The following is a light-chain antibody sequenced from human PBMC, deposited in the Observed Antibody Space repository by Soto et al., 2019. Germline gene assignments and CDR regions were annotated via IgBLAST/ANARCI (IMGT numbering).Light chain of an antibody. J-gene: IGKJ2*01. CDR1: QSVSNN. Sequence: EIVMTQSPATLSVSPGERATLSCRASQSVSNNLAWYQQRPGQAPRLLIFDASTRATTIPARFSGSGSGTEFTLTITSLQSEDFAVYYCQQYHDWPYTFGQGTKLDIK. V-gene: IGKV3-15*01. CDR2: DAS. CDR3: QQYHDWPYT.